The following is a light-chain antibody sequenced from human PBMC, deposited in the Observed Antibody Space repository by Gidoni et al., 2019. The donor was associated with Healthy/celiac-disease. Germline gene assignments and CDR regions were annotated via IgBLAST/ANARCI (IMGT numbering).Light chain of an antibody. CDR2: GAS. CDR3: RQYGSSLYT. V-gene: IGKV3-20*01. J-gene: IGKJ2*01. CDR1: QSVSSSY. Sequence: ETALTQSPGTLSLSPGERATLSCRASQSVSSSYLAWYQQKPGQAPRLLIYGASSRATGIPDRFSGSGSGTDFTLTISRLEPEDFAVYYCRQYGSSLYTFGQGTKLEIK.